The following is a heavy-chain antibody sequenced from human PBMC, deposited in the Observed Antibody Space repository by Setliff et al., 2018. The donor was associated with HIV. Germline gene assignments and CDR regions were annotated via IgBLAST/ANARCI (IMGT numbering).Heavy chain of an antibody. CDR2: IRPADSDT. CDR3: ARVFSAGWFDS. J-gene: IGHJ5*01. CDR1: GYDFTTNW. Sequence: GESLKISCKTSGYDFTTNWVGWVRQMPGKGLEWMGIIRPADSDTRVNPSVQGHVTISADKSISTTYLQWSSLRASDTAMYYCARVFSAGWFDSWGQGTLVTVSS. D-gene: IGHD6-13*01. V-gene: IGHV5-51*01.